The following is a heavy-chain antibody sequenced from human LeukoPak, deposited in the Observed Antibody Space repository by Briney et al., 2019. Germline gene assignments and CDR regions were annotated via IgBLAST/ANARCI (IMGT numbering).Heavy chain of an antibody. CDR1: GFTFSSYS. CDR3: AKVREFGIVVVPAAMIDY. CDR2: ISSSSSYI. Sequence: PGGSLRLSCAASGFTFSSYSMNWVRQAPGKGLEWVSSISSSSSYIYYADSVKGRFTISRDNAKNPLYLQMNSLRAEDTAVYYCAKVREFGIVVVPAAMIDYWGQGTLVTVSS. J-gene: IGHJ4*02. D-gene: IGHD2-2*01. V-gene: IGHV3-21*01.